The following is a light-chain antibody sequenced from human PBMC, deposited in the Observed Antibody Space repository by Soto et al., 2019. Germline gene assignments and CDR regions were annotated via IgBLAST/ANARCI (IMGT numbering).Light chain of an antibody. J-gene: IGKJ2*01. CDR3: MQALQTPMYT. Sequence: DIVMTQSPLSLPVTPGEPASISCRSSQSLLHSNGYNYLDWYLQEPGQSPQLLIYLGSNRASGVPDRFSGSGSGTDFTLKISRVEAEDVGVYYCMQALQTPMYTFGQGTKLEIK. V-gene: IGKV2-28*01. CDR2: LGS. CDR1: QSLLHSNGYNY.